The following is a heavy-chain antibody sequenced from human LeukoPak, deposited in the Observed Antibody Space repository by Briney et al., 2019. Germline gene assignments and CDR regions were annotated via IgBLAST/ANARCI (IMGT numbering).Heavy chain of an antibody. CDR1: GFTFSSYA. J-gene: IGHJ3*02. CDR3: AKYTSYYGSGGEPFDI. Sequence: GGSLRLSCAASGFTFSSYAMSWVRQAPGKGLEWVSVVSGSGDTTYYADSVKGRFTISRDNSRNTLYLQMNSLRAEDTAVYYCAKYTSYYGSGGEPFDIWGQGTMVSVSS. V-gene: IGHV3-23*01. CDR2: VSGSGDTT. D-gene: IGHD3-10*01.